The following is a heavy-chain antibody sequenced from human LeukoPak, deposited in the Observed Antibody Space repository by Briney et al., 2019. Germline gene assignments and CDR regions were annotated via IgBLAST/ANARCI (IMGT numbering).Heavy chain of an antibody. Sequence: SLKISSKASGDTFSSYAISWVRQAPGQGLEWMGRIIPILGIANYAQKFQGRVTITADKSTSTAYMELSSLRSEDTAVYYYAREGSGNSDYYYGMDVWGQGTTDTDCS. V-gene: IGHV1-69*04. D-gene: IGHD3-3*01. CDR1: GDTFSSYA. CDR2: IIPILGIA. J-gene: IGHJ6*02. CDR3: AREGSGNSDYYYGMDV.